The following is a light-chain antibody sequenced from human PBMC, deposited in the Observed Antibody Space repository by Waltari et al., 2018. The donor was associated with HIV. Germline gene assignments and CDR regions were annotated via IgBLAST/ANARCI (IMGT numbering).Light chain of an antibody. J-gene: IGKJ1*01. Sequence: DIQITLSTSSMSTSVGGRATSTCRASQSISSYLNWYQQKPGKAPKLLIYAASSLQSGVPSRFSGSGSGTDLTLTISSLQPEDFATYYCQQSYSTPRTFGQGTKVEIK. CDR2: AAS. CDR3: QQSYSTPRT. V-gene: IGKV1-39*01. CDR1: QSISSY.